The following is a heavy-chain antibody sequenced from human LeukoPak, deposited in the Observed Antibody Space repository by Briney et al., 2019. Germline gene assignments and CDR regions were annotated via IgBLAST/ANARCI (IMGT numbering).Heavy chain of an antibody. CDR1: GFTFSSYA. V-gene: IGHV3-30*04. Sequence: GGSLRLSCAASGFTFSSYAMDWVRQAPGKGLEWVAVISFDGNSKYYADSVKGRFTISRDNSKNTLYLQMNSLRAEDTAMYYCARDHNSDYWGQGALVTVSS. J-gene: IGHJ4*02. CDR3: ARDHNSDY. D-gene: IGHD2/OR15-2a*01. CDR2: ISFDGNSK.